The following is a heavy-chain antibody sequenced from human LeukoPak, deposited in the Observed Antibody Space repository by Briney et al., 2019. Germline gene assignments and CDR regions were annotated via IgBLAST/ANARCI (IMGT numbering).Heavy chain of an antibody. J-gene: IGHJ4*02. D-gene: IGHD2-2*01. CDR3: ARALPAASHTSFDY. CDR1: GFTFSDYY. Sequence: PGGSLRLSCAASGFTFSDYYMSWVRQAPGKGLEWVSIIYSGGTTYYADSVKGRFIISRDISKNTFYLQMNSLRVEDTAIFYCARALPAASHTSFDYWGQGTLVTVSS. CDR2: IYSGGTT. V-gene: IGHV3-66*01.